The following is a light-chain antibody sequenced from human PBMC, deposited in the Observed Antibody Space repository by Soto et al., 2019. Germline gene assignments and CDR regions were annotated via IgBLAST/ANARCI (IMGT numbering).Light chain of an antibody. CDR3: QQYGSSPS. V-gene: IGKV3-20*01. J-gene: IGKJ1*01. CDR1: QTVSNSY. CDR2: GAS. Sequence: EIVITQSASTLSLSAGERATLSVMTNQTVSNSYLDWYQQTPGPAPPLLIYGASSRATGITDRFSGSGSGTDFTLTISRLEPEDFAVYYCQQYGSSPSFGQGTQVDIK.